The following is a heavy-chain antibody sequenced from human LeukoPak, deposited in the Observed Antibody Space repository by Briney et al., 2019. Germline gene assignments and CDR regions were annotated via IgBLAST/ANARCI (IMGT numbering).Heavy chain of an antibody. CDR1: GYTFSSYG. CDR3: ARDGQQLNNWFDP. J-gene: IGHJ5*02. CDR2: ISAYNGNT. V-gene: IGHV1-18*01. Sequence: ASVKVSRKASGYTFSSYGISWVRQAPGQGLEWMGWISAYNGNTNYAQKLQGRLTMTTDTSTSTAYMELRSLRSDDTAVYYCARDGQQLNNWFDPWGQGTLVTVSS. D-gene: IGHD6-13*01.